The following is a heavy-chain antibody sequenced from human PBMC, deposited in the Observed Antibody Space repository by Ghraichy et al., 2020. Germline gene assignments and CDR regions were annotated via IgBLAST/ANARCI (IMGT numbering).Heavy chain of an antibody. CDR2: IKGDGSDI. D-gene: IGHD3-16*01. Sequence: GGSLRLSCAASRFTFSNYWMSWVRQAPGKGLEWVANIKGDGSDISYVDSVKGRFTISRDNAKNSLYLQMNSLRVEDTAVYYCARGMSTPGIDYWGQGTLVTVSS. J-gene: IGHJ4*02. CDR1: RFTFSNYW. V-gene: IGHV3-7*03. CDR3: ARGMSTPGIDY.